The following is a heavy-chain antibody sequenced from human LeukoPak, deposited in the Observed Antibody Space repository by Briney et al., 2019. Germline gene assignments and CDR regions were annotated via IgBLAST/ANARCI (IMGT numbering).Heavy chain of an antibody. J-gene: IGHJ4*02. D-gene: IGHD2-21*01. CDR1: GGSISSGSYY. Sequence: SQTLSLTCTVSGGSISSGSYYWSWIRHPARKGLEWIGRIYTSGSTNYNPSLKSRVTISVDTSKNQFSLKLSSVTATDTAVYYCARDIPGFDYWGQGTLVTVSS. CDR3: ARDIPGFDY. V-gene: IGHV4-61*02. CDR2: IYTSGST.